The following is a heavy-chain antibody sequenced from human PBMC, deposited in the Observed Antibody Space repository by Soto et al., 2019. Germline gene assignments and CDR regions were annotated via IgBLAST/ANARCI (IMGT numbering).Heavy chain of an antibody. V-gene: IGHV3-21*01. CDR1: GFTFSSYS. J-gene: IGHJ4*02. Sequence: EVQLVESGGGLVKPGGSLRLSCAASGFTFSSYSMNWVRQAPGKGLEWVSSISSSSSYIYYADSVKGRFTISRDNAKNSLYLQINSLGAEDTAVYYCARDRSSSWIYECDYWGQGTLVTVSS. D-gene: IGHD6-13*01. CDR2: ISSSSSYI. CDR3: ARDRSSSWIYECDY.